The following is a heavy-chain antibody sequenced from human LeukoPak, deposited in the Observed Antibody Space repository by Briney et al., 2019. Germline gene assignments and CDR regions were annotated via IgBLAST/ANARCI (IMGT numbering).Heavy chain of an antibody. CDR3: AKTAGRAPYYYYMDV. CDR2: MWYDGSNK. CDR1: GFTFSSYG. J-gene: IGHJ6*03. Sequence: AGGSLRLSCAASGFTFSSYGMHWVRQAPGKGLEWVAVMWYDGSNKYYADSVKGRFTISRDNSKNTLYLQMNSLRAEDTAVYYCAKTAGRAPYYYYMDVWGKGTTVTVSS. D-gene: IGHD3-10*01. V-gene: IGHV3-33*06.